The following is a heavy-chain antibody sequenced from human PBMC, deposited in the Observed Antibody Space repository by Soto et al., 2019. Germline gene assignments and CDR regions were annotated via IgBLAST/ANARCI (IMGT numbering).Heavy chain of an antibody. CDR1: GFTFSSYA. J-gene: IGHJ2*01. CDR2: ISGSGGST. CDR3: AKDRSPLPGIAAAGMYFDL. Sequence: PGGSLRLSCAASGFTFSSYAMSWVRQAPGKGLEWVSAISGSGGSTYYADSVKGRFTISRDNSKNTLYLQMNSLRAEDTAVYYCAKDRSPLPGIAAAGMYFDLWGRGTLVTVSS. V-gene: IGHV3-23*01. D-gene: IGHD6-13*01.